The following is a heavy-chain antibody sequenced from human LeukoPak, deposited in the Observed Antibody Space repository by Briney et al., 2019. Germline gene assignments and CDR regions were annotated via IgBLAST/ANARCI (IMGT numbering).Heavy chain of an antibody. J-gene: IGHJ4*02. Sequence: GGSLRLSCAASGFTFSSYGMHWVRQAPGKGLEWVAFIRYDGSNKYYADSVKGRFTISRDNSKNTLYLQMNSLRAEDTAVYYCAKPGIAAAEVSDSRLGWREQRVGDASSYYFDYWGQGTLVAVSS. CDR1: GFTFSSYG. CDR2: IRYDGSNK. CDR3: AKPGIAAAEVSDSRLGWREQRVGDASSYYFDY. V-gene: IGHV3-30*02. D-gene: IGHD6-13*01.